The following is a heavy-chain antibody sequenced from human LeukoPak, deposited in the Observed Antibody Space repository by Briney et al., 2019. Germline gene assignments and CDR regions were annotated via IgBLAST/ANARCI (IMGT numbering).Heavy chain of an antibody. D-gene: IGHD3-10*01. CDR3: ARGGDYYFDY. Sequence: GASVKVSCKASGCTFSSYAISWVRQAPGQGLEWMGGIILIFGTANYAQKFQGRITTTADKTTSTAYMELSSLGSEDTAVYYCARGGDYYFDYWGQGTLVPVSS. J-gene: IGHJ4*02. CDR2: IILIFGTA. V-gene: IGHV1-69*06. CDR1: GCTFSSYA.